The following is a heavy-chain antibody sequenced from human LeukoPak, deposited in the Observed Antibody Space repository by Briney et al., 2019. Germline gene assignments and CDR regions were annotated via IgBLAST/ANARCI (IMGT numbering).Heavy chain of an antibody. J-gene: IGHJ4*02. CDR2: INPNSGAT. D-gene: IGHD6-19*01. V-gene: IGHV1-2*02. Sequence: GASVKVSCKASGYSFIGYYMNWVRQAPGQGLEWMGWINPNSGATNYAQKFQGRVTMTRDTPISTAYMELRRLRSDDTAVYYCVSGSSLRSDYWGQGTLVTVSS. CDR1: GYSFIGYY. CDR3: VSGSSLRSDY.